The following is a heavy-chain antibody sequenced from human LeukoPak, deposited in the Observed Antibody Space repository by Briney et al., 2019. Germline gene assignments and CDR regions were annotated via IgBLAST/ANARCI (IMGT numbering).Heavy chain of an antibody. CDR2: ISSNGGST. Sequence: GGSLRLSCSASGFTFNSYYMYWVRQAPGKGLEYVSAISSNGGSTDHADSVKGRFTISRDNSKNTLYLQMSSLRAEDTAVYYCMRRSSGWSFDCWGQGTLVTVSS. J-gene: IGHJ4*02. CDR3: MRRSSGWSFDC. V-gene: IGHV3-64D*06. CDR1: GFTFNSYY. D-gene: IGHD6-19*01.